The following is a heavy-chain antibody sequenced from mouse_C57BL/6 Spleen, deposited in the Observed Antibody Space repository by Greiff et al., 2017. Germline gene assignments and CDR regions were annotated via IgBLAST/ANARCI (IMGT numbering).Heavy chain of an antibody. CDR2: ISYDGSN. J-gene: IGHJ2*01. Sequence: EVQRVESGPGLVKPSQSLSLTCSVTGYSITSGYYWNWIRQFPGNKLEWMGYISYDGSNNYNPSLKNRISITRDTSKNQFFLKLNSVTTEDTATYYCARVSQYFDYWGQGTTLTVSS. V-gene: IGHV3-6*01. CDR3: ARVSQYFDY. CDR1: GYSITSGYY.